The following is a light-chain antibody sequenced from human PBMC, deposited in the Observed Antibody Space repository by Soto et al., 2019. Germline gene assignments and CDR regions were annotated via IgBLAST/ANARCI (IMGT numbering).Light chain of an antibody. CDR2: KAS. V-gene: IGKV1-5*03. CDR1: QTISSW. Sequence: DIQMTQSPSTLSGSVGDRVTVTCRASQTISSWLAWYQQKPGKAPKLLIYKASTLKSGVPSRFSGSRSEPDFTLTISSLQPEDFATYYCQQSYSSPPTFGQGTKVDIK. J-gene: IGKJ1*01. CDR3: QQSYSSPPT.